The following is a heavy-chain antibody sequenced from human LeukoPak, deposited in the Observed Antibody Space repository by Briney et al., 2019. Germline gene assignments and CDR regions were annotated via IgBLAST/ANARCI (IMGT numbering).Heavy chain of an antibody. D-gene: IGHD3-10*01. CDR1: GGSISSGSYY. J-gene: IGHJ5*02. Sequence: PSQTLSLTCTVSGGSISSGSYYWSWIRQPAGKGLEWIGRMYTSGSTNYNPSLKSRVTISVDTSKNQFSLKLSSVTAADTAVYYCARGYPGDSGSYPYHAWFDPWGQGTLVTVSS. CDR2: MYTSGST. CDR3: ARGYPGDSGSYPYHAWFDP. V-gene: IGHV4-61*02.